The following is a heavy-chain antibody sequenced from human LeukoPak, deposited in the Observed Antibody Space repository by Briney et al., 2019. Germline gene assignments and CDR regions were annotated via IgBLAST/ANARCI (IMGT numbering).Heavy chain of an antibody. J-gene: IGHJ5*02. CDR1: SGSIRSSSYY. CDR2: IFYSGST. Sequence: TSETLSLTCTVSSGSIRSSSYYWGWIRQPPGKGLEWIGSIFYSGSTNYNPSLKSRVTISVDTSKNQFSLKLGSVTAADTAVYYCARVALDCSSTSCMLGWFDPWGQGTLVTVSS. D-gene: IGHD2-2*01. CDR3: ARVALDCSSTSCMLGWFDP. V-gene: IGHV4-39*07.